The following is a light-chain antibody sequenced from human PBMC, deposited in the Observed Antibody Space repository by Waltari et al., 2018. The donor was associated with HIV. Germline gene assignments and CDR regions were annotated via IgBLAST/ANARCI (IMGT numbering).Light chain of an antibody. V-gene: IGKV3-15*01. Sequence: EIVMTQSPATLSASPGERATLSCRASQRVSSYLAWYQQKPGQAPRLLIYGASTRVTGVPARFSGSGSGTEFTLTISSLQSEDFAVYYCQQYNKWPRGTFGGGTKVEVK. CDR3: QQYNKWPRGT. CDR2: GAS. CDR1: QRVSSY. J-gene: IGKJ4*01.